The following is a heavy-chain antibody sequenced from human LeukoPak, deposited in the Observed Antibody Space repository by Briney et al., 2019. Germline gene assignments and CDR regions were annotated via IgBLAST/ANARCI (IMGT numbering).Heavy chain of an antibody. V-gene: IGHV1-2*02. Sequence: ASVKVSCKASGYTFTSYAMNWVRQAPGQGLEWMVWINPDSGGTNYAQKFQGRVTMTIDTSITTAYLGLTRLTSDDTAVYYCARGEGSSIDYWGQGTLVSVSS. J-gene: IGHJ4*02. D-gene: IGHD6-13*01. CDR2: INPDSGGT. CDR1: GYTFTSYA. CDR3: ARGEGSSIDY.